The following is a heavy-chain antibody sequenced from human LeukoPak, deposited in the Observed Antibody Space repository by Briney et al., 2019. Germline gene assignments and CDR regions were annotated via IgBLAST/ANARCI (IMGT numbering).Heavy chain of an antibody. J-gene: IGHJ4*02. D-gene: IGHD3-3*01. V-gene: IGHV6-1*01. Sequence: SQTLSLTCAISGDSVSSNSAAWNWIRQSPSRGLEWLGRTYYRSKWYNDYAVSVKSRITINPDTSKNQFSLQLNSVTPEDKAVYYCEREPYYDFWSGYLNYWGQGTLVTVSS. CDR3: EREPYYDFWSGYLNY. CDR1: GDSVSSNSAA. CDR2: TYYRSKWYN.